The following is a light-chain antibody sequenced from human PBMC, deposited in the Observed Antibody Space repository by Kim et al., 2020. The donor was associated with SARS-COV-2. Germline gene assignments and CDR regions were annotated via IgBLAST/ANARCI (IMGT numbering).Light chain of an antibody. J-gene: IGKJ1*01. V-gene: IGKV1-39*01. CDR1: QSIGNY. CDR3: QQSYSIPLT. Sequence: PSVGAVITITCRASQSIGNYLHWYPQKPGRAPKRLLYAASSLHTGVPSRFSGSRSGTDFTLTISGLQPEDFAIYYCQQSYSIPLTFGQGTKVDI. CDR2: AAS.